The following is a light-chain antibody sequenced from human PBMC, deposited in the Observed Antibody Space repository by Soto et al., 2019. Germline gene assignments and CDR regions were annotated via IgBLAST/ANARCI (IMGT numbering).Light chain of an antibody. J-gene: IGLJ1*01. V-gene: IGLV2-14*01. CDR3: SAYTISSTYV. CDR2: EVS. Sequence: QSVLTQPASVSGSPGQSITISCTGTSSDVGNFNYVSWYQQHPGKAPKLMIYEVSDRPSGVSNRFSGSKSGNTASLTISGLQAEDEADYYCSAYTISSTYVFGSGTKV. CDR1: SSDVGNFNY.